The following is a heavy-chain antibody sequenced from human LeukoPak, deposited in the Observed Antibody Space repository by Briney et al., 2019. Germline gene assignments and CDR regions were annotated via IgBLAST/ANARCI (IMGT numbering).Heavy chain of an antibody. J-gene: IGHJ4*02. V-gene: IGHV3-23*01. CDR1: GITFSSYA. CDR3: VKHVGNNQDGRYFDY. CDR2: ISAGSST. D-gene: IGHD1/OR15-1a*01. Sequence: GGSLGLSCAASGITFSSYAMSWVRQAPGKGLEWVSGISAGSSTFYADSVKGRSSVSRDNAKNTLYLVMSSLRAEVTAIYYCVKHVGNNQDGRYFDYWGQGTVVTVSS.